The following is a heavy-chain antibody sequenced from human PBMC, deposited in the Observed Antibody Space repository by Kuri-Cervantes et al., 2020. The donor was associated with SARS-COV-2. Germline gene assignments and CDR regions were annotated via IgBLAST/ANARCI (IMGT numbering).Heavy chain of an antibody. CDR3: ASLRTGEGPLLDY. V-gene: IGHV4-59*12. Sequence: SETLSLTCAVSGASISSYYWSWIRQPPGKRLEWIGYIYYSGSTNYNPSLKSRVTISVDTSKNQFSLKLSSVTAADTAVYYCASLRTGEGPLLDYWGQGTLVTVSS. J-gene: IGHJ4*02. CDR2: IYYSGST. CDR1: GASISSYY. D-gene: IGHD7-27*01.